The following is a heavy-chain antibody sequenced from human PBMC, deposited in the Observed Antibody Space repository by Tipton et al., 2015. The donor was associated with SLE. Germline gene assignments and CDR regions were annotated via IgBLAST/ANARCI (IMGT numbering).Heavy chain of an antibody. J-gene: IGHJ4*02. Sequence: SLRLSCAASGFTFSSSWMNWVRLAPGKGLEWVANIKEDGSEKHYVDSVKDRLTISRDNAKKSVYLQMNSLRADDTAVYYCVRGKYYFDYWGQGALVTVSS. V-gene: IGHV3-7*01. CDR1: GFTFSSSW. CDR3: VRGKYYFDY. CDR2: IKEDGSEK. D-gene: IGHD2/OR15-2a*01.